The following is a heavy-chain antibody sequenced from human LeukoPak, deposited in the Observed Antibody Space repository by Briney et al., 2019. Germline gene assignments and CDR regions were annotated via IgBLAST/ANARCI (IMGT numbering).Heavy chain of an antibody. D-gene: IGHD4-11*01. J-gene: IGHJ4*02. CDR3: ARADYSNYGVLDY. CDR2: INPNSGGT. Sequence: ASVKVSCKASGYTFTGYYMHWVRQAPGQGLEWMGWINPNSGGTNYAQKFQGRVTMTRDTSISTAHMELSRLRSDDTAVYYCARADYSNYGVLDYWGQGTLVTVSS. CDR1: GYTFTGYY. V-gene: IGHV1-2*02.